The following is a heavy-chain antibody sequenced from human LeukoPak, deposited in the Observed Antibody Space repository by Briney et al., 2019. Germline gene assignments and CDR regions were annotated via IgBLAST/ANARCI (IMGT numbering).Heavy chain of an antibody. J-gene: IGHJ5*02. CDR3: ARDLAGTRWGDGFDP. V-gene: IGHV4-30-2*01. CDR2: IYHSGST. Sequence: KPSQTLSLTCTVSGGSISSGGYYWSWIRQPPGKGLEWIGYIYHSGSTYYNPSLKSRVTISVDRSKNQFSLKLSSVTAADTAVYYCARDLAGTRWGDGFDPWGQGTLVTVSS. D-gene: IGHD1-1*01. CDR1: GGSISSGGYY.